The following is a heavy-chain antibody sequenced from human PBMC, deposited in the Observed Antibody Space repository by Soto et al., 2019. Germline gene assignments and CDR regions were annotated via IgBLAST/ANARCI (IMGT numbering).Heavy chain of an antibody. Sequence: QVQLVQSGAEVKKPGASVKVSCKASGYTFTSHYMHWVRQAPGQGLEWMGIINPSGGSTSYAQKFQGRVTMTRDTSTSTVYMELSSLRSEDTAVYYCARVAARGGFDYWGQGTLVTVSS. J-gene: IGHJ4*02. V-gene: IGHV1-46*03. CDR1: GYTFTSHY. CDR3: ARVAARGGFDY. D-gene: IGHD2-15*01. CDR2: INPSGGST.